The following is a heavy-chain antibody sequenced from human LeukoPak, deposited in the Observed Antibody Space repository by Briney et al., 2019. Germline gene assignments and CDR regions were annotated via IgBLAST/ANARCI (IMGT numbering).Heavy chain of an antibody. CDR2: ISAYNGNT. Sequence: APVKVSCKASGYTFTSYGISWVGQAPGQGLEWMGWISAYNGNTNYAQKLQGRVTMTTDTSTSTAYMELRSLRSDDTAVYYCARGGSSGWYWGAHYYYGMDVWGQGTTVTVSS. CDR1: GYTFTSYG. J-gene: IGHJ6*02. D-gene: IGHD6-19*01. CDR3: ARGGSSGWYWGAHYYYGMDV. V-gene: IGHV1-18*01.